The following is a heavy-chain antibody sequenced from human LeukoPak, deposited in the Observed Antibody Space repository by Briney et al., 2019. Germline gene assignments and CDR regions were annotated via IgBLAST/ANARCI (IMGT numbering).Heavy chain of an antibody. J-gene: IGHJ5*02. Sequence: GSGPTLVKPTQTLTRTCSFSGFSLSNIGMCVSWIRQPPGKALEWLARIDWDDDKYYSTSLKTRLTISKDTSKNQVVLTMTNMDPVDTATYYCARIGGSWPAFDPWGQGTLVTVSS. CDR2: IDWDDDK. V-gene: IGHV2-70*11. CDR3: ARIGGSWPAFDP. D-gene: IGHD6-13*01. CDR1: GFSLSNIGMC.